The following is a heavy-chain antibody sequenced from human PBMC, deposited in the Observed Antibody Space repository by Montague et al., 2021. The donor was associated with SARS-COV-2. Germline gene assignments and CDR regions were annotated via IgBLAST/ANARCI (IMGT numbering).Heavy chain of an antibody. D-gene: IGHD1-7*01. CDR3: ARVRLTGTSDGFDI. V-gene: IGHV3-53*01. CDR2: IYTGGHT. Sequence: SLRLSCASSGFTVSSDYITWVRQAPGKGLEWVSIIYTGGHTYYAXSVKGRFTISRDNSKDTVNLQMNSLGAGDTAVYYCARVRLTGTSDGFDIWGQGTMVTVSS. CDR1: GFTVSSDY. J-gene: IGHJ3*02.